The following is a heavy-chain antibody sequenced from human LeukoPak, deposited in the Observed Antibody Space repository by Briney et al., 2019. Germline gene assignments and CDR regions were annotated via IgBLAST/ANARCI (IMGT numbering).Heavy chain of an antibody. CDR3: ATVPLLTRPGAFDI. CDR2: FDPEDGET. Sequence: ASVKVSCKVSGYTLTELSMQWVRQAPGKGLEWMGGFDPEDGETIYAQKFQGRVTMTEDTSTDTAYMELSSLRSEDTAVYYCATVPLLTRPGAFDIWGQGTMVTVSS. V-gene: IGHV1-24*01. J-gene: IGHJ3*02. CDR1: GYTLTELS.